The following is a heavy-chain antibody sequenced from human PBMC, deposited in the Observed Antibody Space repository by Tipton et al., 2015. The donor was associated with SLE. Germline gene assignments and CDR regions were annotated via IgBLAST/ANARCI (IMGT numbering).Heavy chain of an antibody. Sequence: GLVKPSETLSLTCTVSGDSISSYYWSWIRQPPGKGLEWIGYIYYSGSTNYNPSLKSRVTISVDTSKNQFSLKLSSVTAADTAVYYCARQQEDTEDYNGMDVWGQGTTVTVSS. J-gene: IGHJ6*02. CDR2: IYYSGST. D-gene: IGHD2-15*01. V-gene: IGHV4-59*08. CDR1: GDSISSYY. CDR3: ARQQEDTEDYNGMDV.